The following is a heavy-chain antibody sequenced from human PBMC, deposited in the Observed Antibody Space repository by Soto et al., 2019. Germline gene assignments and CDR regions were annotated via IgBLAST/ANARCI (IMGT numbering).Heavy chain of an antibody. CDR1: GGSISSYY. J-gene: IGHJ4*02. CDR3: ARAAYCGGDCYLSTNFDF. D-gene: IGHD2-21*02. CDR2: IYYSVST. Sequence: LSETLSLTCTVSGGSISSYYWSWIRQPPGKGLEWIGYIYYSVSTNYNPSLKSRVTISVDTSKNQFSLKLSSVTAADTAVYYCARAAYCGGDCYLSTNFDFWGQGTLVSVSS. V-gene: IGHV4-59*01.